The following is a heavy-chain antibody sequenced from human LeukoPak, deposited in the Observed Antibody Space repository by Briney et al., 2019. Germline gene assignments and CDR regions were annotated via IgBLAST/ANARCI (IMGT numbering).Heavy chain of an antibody. V-gene: IGHV4-4*09. Sequence: SETLSLTCSVSGASISSYDGNWIRQPPGKGLEWIGCIYPSGSINYNPSLKSRVSISVDSSKNQFSLNLNSVAAADTAVYYCARLAIRSSWYFDLWGRGTLVTVSS. CDR2: IYPSGSI. CDR1: GASISSYD. D-gene: IGHD3-10*01. J-gene: IGHJ2*01. CDR3: ARLAIRSSWYFDL.